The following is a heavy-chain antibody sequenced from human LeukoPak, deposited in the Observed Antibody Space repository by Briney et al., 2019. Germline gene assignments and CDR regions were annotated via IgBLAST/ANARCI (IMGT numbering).Heavy chain of an antibody. CDR1: GFTLSGYW. Sequence: GGSLRLSCAASGFTLSGYWMHWVRQAPGKGLVWVSRVRSDGGDTTYADSVKGRFTISRDNAKNTLYLQMNSLRAEDTAVYYCARLLRGSAFDIWGQGTMVTDSS. D-gene: IGHD3-10*01. CDR2: VRSDGGDT. J-gene: IGHJ3*02. V-gene: IGHV3-74*01. CDR3: ARLLRGSAFDI.